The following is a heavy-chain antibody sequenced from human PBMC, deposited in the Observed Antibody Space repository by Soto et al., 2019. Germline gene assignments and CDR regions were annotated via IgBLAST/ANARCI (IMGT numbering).Heavy chain of an antibody. D-gene: IGHD1-26*01. CDR3: ARDPSGHPPLYRFDP. Sequence: SATLSLTCTVSGDSISTYYWHWIRLPPGKGLEWIGYIYYTLDTNYNPSLKSRVTISLDTSKNQFSLKLSSVTAADTAVYYCARDPSGHPPLYRFDPWGQGTLVTVSS. V-gene: IGHV4-59*01. CDR1: GDSISTYY. J-gene: IGHJ5*02. CDR2: IYYTLDT.